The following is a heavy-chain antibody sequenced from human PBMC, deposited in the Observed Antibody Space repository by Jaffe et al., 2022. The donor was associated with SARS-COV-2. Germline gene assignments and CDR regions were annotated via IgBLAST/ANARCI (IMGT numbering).Heavy chain of an antibody. V-gene: IGHV7-4-1*02. J-gene: IGHJ1*01. CDR2: INTNTGNP. CDR3: ARDYDTLTGHYNARYFQH. Sequence: QVQLVQSGSELKEPGASVKISCKAFEYTFTSYAINWVRQAPGQGLEWMGWINTNTGNPTYARDFTGRSVFSLDTSVRTAYLQISSLKAEDTAVYYCARDYDTLTGHYNARYFQHWGQGTLVTVSS. D-gene: IGHD3-9*01. CDR1: EYTFTSYA.